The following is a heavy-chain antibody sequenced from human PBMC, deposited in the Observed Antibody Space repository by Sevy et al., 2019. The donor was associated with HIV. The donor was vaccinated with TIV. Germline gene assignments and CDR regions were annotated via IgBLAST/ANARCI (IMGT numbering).Heavy chain of an antibody. CDR2: VYDSGNS. J-gene: IGHJ4*02. V-gene: IGHV4-59*01. D-gene: IGHD3-22*01. Sequence: SETLSLTCAVSGGSINSFFWSWIRQSPGKGLEWIGYVYDSGNSEYNPSLRSRVTISVDTSKEQFSLKLSSVTAADTAGYYCARGGGIYYDSRGFHPQYYFDSWGQGTLVTVSS. CDR3: ARGGGIYYDSRGFHPQYYFDS. CDR1: GGSINSFF.